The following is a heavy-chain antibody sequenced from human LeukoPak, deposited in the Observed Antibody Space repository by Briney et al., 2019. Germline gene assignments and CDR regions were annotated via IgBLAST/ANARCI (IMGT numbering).Heavy chain of an antibody. Sequence: SETLSHTCTVSGDSISSYYWSWIRQPPGKGLEWIGYIYYIGSTNYNPSLKSRVTISIDTSKNQFSLKLSSVTAADTAVYYCARDYAFDIWGQGTMVTVSS. V-gene: IGHV4-59*01. CDR2: IYYIGST. CDR1: GDSISSYY. CDR3: ARDYAFDI. J-gene: IGHJ3*02.